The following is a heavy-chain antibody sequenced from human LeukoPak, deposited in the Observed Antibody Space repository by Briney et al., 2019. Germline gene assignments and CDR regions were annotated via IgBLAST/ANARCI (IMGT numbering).Heavy chain of an antibody. CDR3: ARQDPKTGIH. V-gene: IGHV5-51*01. D-gene: IGHD3-10*01. Sequence: GESLKISCKGSGYNFTNDWVGWVRQMPGKGLEWMAIMNPGDSDTRYSPSFEGQVTISADKSISSAFLQWSSLKASDSAMYYCARQDPKTGIHWGQGTLVTVSS. CDR2: MNPGDSDT. CDR1: GYNFTNDW. J-gene: IGHJ4*02.